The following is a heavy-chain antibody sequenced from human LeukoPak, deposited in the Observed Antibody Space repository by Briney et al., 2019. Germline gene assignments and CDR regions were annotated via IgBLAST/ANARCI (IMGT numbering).Heavy chain of an antibody. CDR1: GFTISTYG. Sequence: GGSLRLSCAASGFTISTYGMSWVRQAPGKGLEWVSSISGGTTYYADSVKGRFTISRDNSKNTVSLQMNSLRAEDTAVYYCAKSFYLSGNYWGQEPLVTVSS. D-gene: IGHD3-16*02. CDR3: AKSFYLSGNY. V-gene: IGHV3-23*01. J-gene: IGHJ4*02. CDR2: ISGGTT.